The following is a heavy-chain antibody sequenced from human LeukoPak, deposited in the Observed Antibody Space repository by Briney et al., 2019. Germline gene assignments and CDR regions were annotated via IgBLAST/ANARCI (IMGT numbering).Heavy chain of an antibody. J-gene: IGHJ4*02. CDR3: ASSRHHYDSSGYYYLDFDY. D-gene: IGHD3-22*01. Sequence: RASVKVSCKASGYTFTSYGISWVRQAPGRGLEWMGWISAYNGNTNYAQKLQGRVTMTTDTSTSTAYMELRSLRSDDTAVYYCASSRHHYDSSGYYYLDFDYWGQGTLVTVSS. CDR1: GYTFTSYG. V-gene: IGHV1-18*01. CDR2: ISAYNGNT.